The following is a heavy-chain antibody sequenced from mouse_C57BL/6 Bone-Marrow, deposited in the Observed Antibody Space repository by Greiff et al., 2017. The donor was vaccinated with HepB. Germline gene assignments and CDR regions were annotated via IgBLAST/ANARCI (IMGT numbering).Heavy chain of an antibody. CDR2: IHPNSGST. V-gene: IGHV1-64*01. J-gene: IGHJ4*01. CDR1: GYTFTSYW. Sequence: QVQLQQPGAELVKPGASVKLSCKASGYTFTSYWMHWVKQRLGQGLEWIGMIHPNSGSTNYNEKFKSKATLTVDKSSSTAYMQLSSLTSEDSAVYYCARGYDYGYYAMDYWGQGTSVTVSS. CDR3: ARGYDYGYYAMDY. D-gene: IGHD2-4*01.